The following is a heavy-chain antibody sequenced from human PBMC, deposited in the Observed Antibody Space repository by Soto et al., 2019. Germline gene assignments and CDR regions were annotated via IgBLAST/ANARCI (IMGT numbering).Heavy chain of an antibody. CDR1: GFTFSSYW. V-gene: IGHV3-74*01. J-gene: IGHJ6*02. Sequence: GGSLRLSCAASGFTFSSYWMHWVRQAPGKGLVWVSRINSDGSSTSYADSVKGRFTISRDNAKNTLYLQMNSLRAEDTAVYYCARGGRGYSYGLRDYYYYGMDVWGQGTTVTVSS. D-gene: IGHD5-18*01. CDR3: ARGGRGYSYGLRDYYYYGMDV. CDR2: INSDGSST.